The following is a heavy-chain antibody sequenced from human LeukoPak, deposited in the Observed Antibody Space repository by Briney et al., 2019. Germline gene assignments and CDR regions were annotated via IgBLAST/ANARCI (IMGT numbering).Heavy chain of an antibody. J-gene: IGHJ6*02. Sequence: PGGSLRLSCAASGFTFSDHYMSWVRQAPGKGLEWVGRIKRKIDGGTTDYAAPMKGRFTISRDDSKNTLYLQMNSLKTEDTAVYYCTTNTAMVSSRMDFWGQGTTVTVSS. V-gene: IGHV3-15*01. D-gene: IGHD5-18*01. CDR3: TTNTAMVSSRMDF. CDR1: GFTFSDHY. CDR2: IKRKIDGGTT.